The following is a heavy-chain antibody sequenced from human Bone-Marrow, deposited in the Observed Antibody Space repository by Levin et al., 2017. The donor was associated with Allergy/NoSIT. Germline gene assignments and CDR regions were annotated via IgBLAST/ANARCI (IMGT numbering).Heavy chain of an antibody. CDR1: EFTFDDYG. CDR3: ARDMSGSYAFDY. J-gene: IGHJ4*02. CDR2: INWNGGST. Sequence: SCAASEFTFDDYGMSWVRQAPGKGLEWVSGINWNGGSTAYIDSVKGRFTISRDNAKNSLYLQMNRLRAEDTALYFCARDMSGSYAFDYWGQGTLVSVSS. V-gene: IGHV3-20*04. D-gene: IGHD1-26*01.